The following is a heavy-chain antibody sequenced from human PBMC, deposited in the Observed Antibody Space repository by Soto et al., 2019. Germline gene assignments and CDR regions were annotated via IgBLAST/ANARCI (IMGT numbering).Heavy chain of an antibody. Sequence: ASVKVSCKASGYTFTSYDINWVRQATGQGLEWMGWMNPNSGNTGYAQKFQGRVTMTRNTSISTAYMELSSLRSEDTAVYYCARDLRLMPYYYYGMDVWGQGTTVTVSS. D-gene: IGHD5-12*01. CDR2: MNPNSGNT. V-gene: IGHV1-8*01. CDR1: GYTFTSYD. J-gene: IGHJ6*02. CDR3: ARDLRLMPYYYYGMDV.